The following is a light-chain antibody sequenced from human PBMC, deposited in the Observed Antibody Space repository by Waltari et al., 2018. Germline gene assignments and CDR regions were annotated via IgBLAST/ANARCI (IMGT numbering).Light chain of an antibody. CDR3: QSYGSDWV. Sequence: QSVLTQPPSVSGAPGQRVTISCTGSSSNIGAGFAVHWYQQLPGTAPKLLIYGNTTRPPGVPARFSGSKSGTSASLAITGLQAEDEADYYCQSYGSDWVFGGGTKLTVL. CDR1: SSNIGAGFA. J-gene: IGLJ3*02. CDR2: GNT. V-gene: IGLV1-40*01.